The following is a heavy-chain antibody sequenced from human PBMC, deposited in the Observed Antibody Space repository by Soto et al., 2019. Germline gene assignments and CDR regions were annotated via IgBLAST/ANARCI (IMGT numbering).Heavy chain of an antibody. CDR2: TSYTGVT. J-gene: IGHJ5*01. V-gene: IGHV4-31*03. CDR3: ATDPGGPPHNRFDS. D-gene: IGHD3-16*01. Sequence: PSETLSLTCTVSGGSLRDYDHFWTWIRQRPGSGLEWIGYTSYTGVTYYSPSLQSRIFISVDTSKTQFSLTLNSVTAADTAVYYCATDPGGPPHNRFDSWGNGTRVTVSS. CDR1: GGSLRDYDHF.